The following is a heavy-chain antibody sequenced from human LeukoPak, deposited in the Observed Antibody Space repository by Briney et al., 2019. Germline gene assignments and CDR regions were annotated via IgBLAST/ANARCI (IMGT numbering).Heavy chain of an antibody. CDR1: GGSISSGGYS. CDR3: ARAEVVVTAIRRFDY. Sequence: PSETLSLTCAVSGGSISSGGYSWSWIRQPPGKGLEWIGYIYYSGSTYYNPSLKSRVTISVDTSKNQFSLKLSSVTAADTAVYYCARAEVVVTAIRRFDYWGQGTLVTVSS. CDR2: IYYSGST. J-gene: IGHJ4*02. D-gene: IGHD2-21*02. V-gene: IGHV4-30-2*05.